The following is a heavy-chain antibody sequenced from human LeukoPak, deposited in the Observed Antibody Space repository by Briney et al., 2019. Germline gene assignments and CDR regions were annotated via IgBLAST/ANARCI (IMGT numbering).Heavy chain of an antibody. CDR1: GGSISSGSYY. J-gene: IGHJ4*02. CDR3: ARDPDGDYAYFDY. CDR2: IYTSGST. D-gene: IGHD4-17*01. Sequence: SETLSLTCTVSGGSISSGSYYWSWIRQPAGKGLEWIGRIYTSGSTNYNPSLKSRVTISVDTSKYQFSLKLSSVTAADTAVYYCARDPDGDYAYFDYWGQGTLVTVSS. V-gene: IGHV4-61*02.